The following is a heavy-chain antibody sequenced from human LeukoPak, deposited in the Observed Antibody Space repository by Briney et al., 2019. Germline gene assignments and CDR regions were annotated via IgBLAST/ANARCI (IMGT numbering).Heavy chain of an antibody. D-gene: IGHD2-2*01. J-gene: IGHJ2*01. V-gene: IGHV4-4*09. CDR2: IYTSGST. CDR3: ARHEVVPAAMGSLDL. CDR1: GGSISSYY. Sequence: PSETLSLTCTVSGGSISSYYWSWIRQPPGKGLEWIGYIYTSGSTNYNPSLKSRVTISVDTSKSQFSLKLSSVTAADTAVYYCARHEVVPAAMGSLDLWGRGTLVTVSS.